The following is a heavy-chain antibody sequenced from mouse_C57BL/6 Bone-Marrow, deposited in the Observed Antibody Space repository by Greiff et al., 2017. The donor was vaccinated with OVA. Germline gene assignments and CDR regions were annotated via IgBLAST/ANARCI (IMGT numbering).Heavy chain of an antibody. D-gene: IGHD3-2*02. CDR1: GYAFSSSW. J-gene: IGHJ4*01. Sequence: VQLQQSGPELVKPGASVKISCKASGYAFSSSWMNWVKQRPGKGLEWIGRIYPGDGDTNYNGKFKGKATLTADKSSSTAYMQLSSLTSEDSAVYGGERRDSSGLAYDAMDYWGQGTSVTVSS. CDR2: IYPGDGDT. CDR3: ERRDSSGLAYDAMDY. V-gene: IGHV1-82*01.